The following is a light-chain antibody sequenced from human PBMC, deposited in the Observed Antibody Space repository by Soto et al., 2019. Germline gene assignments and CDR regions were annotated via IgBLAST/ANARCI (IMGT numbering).Light chain of an antibody. CDR3: QQLDSYPLT. V-gene: IGKV1-9*01. CDR2: AAS. Sequence: DIQLTQSPSFLSASVGDRVTITCRASQGIGSYLAWYQLKPGKAPKLLIYAASTLQSGVPSRFSGSGSGTEFTLTISSLQPEDFATYYCQQLDSYPLTFGGGTKVDI. J-gene: IGKJ4*01. CDR1: QGIGSY.